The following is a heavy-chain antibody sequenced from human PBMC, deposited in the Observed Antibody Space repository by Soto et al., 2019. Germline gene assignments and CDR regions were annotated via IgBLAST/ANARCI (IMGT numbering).Heavy chain of an antibody. J-gene: IGHJ6*02. Sequence: ASVKVSCKASGYTFTSYAMHWVRQAPGQRLEWMGWINAGNGNTKYSQKFQGRVTITRDTSASTAYMELSSLRSEDTAVYYCARDRELLWFGELLSLYYYYYGMDVWGQGTTVTVSS. CDR3: ARDRELLWFGELLSLYYYYYGMDV. CDR2: INAGNGNT. CDR1: GYTFTSYA. D-gene: IGHD3-10*01. V-gene: IGHV1-3*01.